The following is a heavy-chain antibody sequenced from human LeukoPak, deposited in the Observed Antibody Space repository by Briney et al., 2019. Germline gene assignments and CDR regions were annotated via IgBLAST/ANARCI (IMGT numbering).Heavy chain of an antibody. D-gene: IGHD3-22*01. CDR3: ASSGYWGAFDI. J-gene: IGHJ3*02. Sequence: SVKVSCKASGGTFSSYAISWVRQAPGQGLEWMGGIIPIFGTANYAQKFQGRVTITADKSTSTAYMELSSLRSEDTAVYYCASSGYWGAFDIWGQGTMVTVSS. CDR1: GGTFSSYA. V-gene: IGHV1-69*06. CDR2: IIPIFGTA.